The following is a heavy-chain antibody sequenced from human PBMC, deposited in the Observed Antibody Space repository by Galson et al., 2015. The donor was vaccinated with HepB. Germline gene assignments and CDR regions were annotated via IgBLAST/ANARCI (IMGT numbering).Heavy chain of an antibody. Sequence: SLRLSCAASGFTFSSYEMNWVRQAPGKGLEWVSYISSSGSTIYYADSVKGRFTISRDNAKNSLYLQMNSLRAEDTAVYYCAKTMVRGEWDYYYYGMDVWGQGTTVTVSS. CDR2: ISSSGSTI. J-gene: IGHJ6*02. D-gene: IGHD3-10*01. CDR1: GFTFSSYE. CDR3: AKTMVRGEWDYYYYGMDV. V-gene: IGHV3-48*03.